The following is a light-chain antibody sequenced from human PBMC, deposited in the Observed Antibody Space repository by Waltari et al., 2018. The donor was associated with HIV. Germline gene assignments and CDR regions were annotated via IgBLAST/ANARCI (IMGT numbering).Light chain of an antibody. J-gene: IGKJ1*01. CDR3: QQYYSTPPAT. Sequence: DIQMTQSPSSLSASVGDRVTITCRASQGISNSIAWYQQKPGKAPKLLLYAASRLESGVPSRFSGSGSGTDYTLTISSLQPEDFATYYCQQYYSTPPATFGQGTKVEIK. CDR1: QGISNS. CDR2: AAS. V-gene: IGKV1-NL1*01.